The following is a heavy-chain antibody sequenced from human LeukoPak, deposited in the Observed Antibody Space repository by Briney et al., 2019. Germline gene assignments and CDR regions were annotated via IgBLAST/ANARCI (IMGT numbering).Heavy chain of an antibody. CDR1: GYTFTSYG. V-gene: IGHV1-18*01. CDR2: ISDYNGNT. D-gene: IGHD3-3*01. Sequence: GASVKVSCKASGYTFTSYGISWVRQAPGQGLEWMGWISDYNGNTNYAQKLQGRVTMATDTSTSTAYMELRSLRSDDTAVYYCARAQTPGYYDFWSGYYSWGQGTLVSVSS. J-gene: IGHJ4*02. CDR3: ARAQTPGYYDFWSGYYS.